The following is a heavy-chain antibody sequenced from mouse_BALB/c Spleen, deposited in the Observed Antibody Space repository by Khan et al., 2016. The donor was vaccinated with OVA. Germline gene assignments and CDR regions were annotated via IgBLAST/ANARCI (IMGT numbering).Heavy chain of an antibody. D-gene: IGHD1-2*01. CDR3: ARRNYFGYTFAY. V-gene: IGHV1-77*01. CDR2: ISPGSGDT. Sequence: VQLQESGAELARPGASVKLSCKASGYSFTDYYINWVKQRTGQGLEWIGEISPGSGDTYYNEKFKGKATLIADKSSSTAYMQLSSLTCEASAGYFCARRNYFGYTFAYWGQGTLVTVSA. J-gene: IGHJ3*01. CDR1: GYSFTDYY.